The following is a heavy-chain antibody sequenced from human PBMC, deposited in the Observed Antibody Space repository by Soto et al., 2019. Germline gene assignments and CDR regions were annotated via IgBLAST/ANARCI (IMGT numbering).Heavy chain of an antibody. CDR2: ISGSGGST. CDR1: GFTFSSYA. CDR3: AKTLSWYYGLDV. Sequence: VGSLRLSCAASGFTFSSYAMRWVRQAPGKGLEWVSAISGSGGSTYYADSVKGRFTISRDNSKNTLYLQMNSLRAEDTAVYYCAKTLSWYYGLDVWGEGTMGTVSS. J-gene: IGHJ6*04. V-gene: IGHV3-23*01.